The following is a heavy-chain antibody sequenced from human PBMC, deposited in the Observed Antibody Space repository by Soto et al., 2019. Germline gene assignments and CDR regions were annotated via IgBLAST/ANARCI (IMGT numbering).Heavy chain of an antibody. Sequence: SETLSLTCGVSGYSISSGYYWGWIRPPPGKGLEWIGSIYHSGSTYYNPSLKSRVTISVDTSKNQFSLKLSSVTAADTAVYYCAAGVGAAKQYYFDYWGQGTLVTVSS. J-gene: IGHJ4*02. D-gene: IGHD1-26*01. CDR2: IYHSGST. CDR3: AAGVGAAKQYYFDY. V-gene: IGHV4-38-2*01. CDR1: GYSISSGYY.